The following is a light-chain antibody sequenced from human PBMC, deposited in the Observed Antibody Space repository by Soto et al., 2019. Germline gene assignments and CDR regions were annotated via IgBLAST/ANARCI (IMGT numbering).Light chain of an antibody. CDR3: QQYDSSPRT. J-gene: IGKJ1*01. V-gene: IGKV3-20*01. Sequence: ENVLTQSPGTLSLSPGQRASLSCRASHTISSSYLALYQQKPGQAPRLLIYAISDRATGVPDRFRGSGSGTDFTLTITRLEPEDFAVYFCQQYDSSPRTFGQGTKVDIK. CDR1: HTISSSY. CDR2: AIS.